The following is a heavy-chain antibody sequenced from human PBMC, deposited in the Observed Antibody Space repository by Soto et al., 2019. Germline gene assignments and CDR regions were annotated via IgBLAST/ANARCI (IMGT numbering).Heavy chain of an antibody. Sequence: QVQLVESGGGAVQPGESLRLSCVASGFDFTYYAMHWVRQAPGKGLESVAVMSSDGSKIHHTDSVKGRFTISRDNSKNTLYLQMNSLRKEDTAFYFCAKDEGVGGTLGLFDYGGQGTLVSVSS. CDR1: GFDFTYYA. D-gene: IGHD1-26*01. CDR2: MSSDGSKI. V-gene: IGHV3-30*18. J-gene: IGHJ4*02. CDR3: AKDEGVGGTLGLFDY.